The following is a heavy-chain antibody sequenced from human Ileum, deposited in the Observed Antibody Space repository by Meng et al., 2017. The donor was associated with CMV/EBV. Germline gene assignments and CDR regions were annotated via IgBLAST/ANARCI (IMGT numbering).Heavy chain of an antibody. D-gene: IGHD3-9*01. CDR3: ARDNDWAFDY. CDR2: VSRSRDNI. V-gene: IGHV3-21*03. J-gene: IGHJ4*02. CDR1: GFCRRSYS. Sequence: ELEWVGSGGGVAKRGGSRCIYWGSSGFCRRSYSMNWVRKVRGKGMEWISYVSRSRDNIAYADSVKGRFSISRDDAKNSLYLQMNSLRAEDTGVYYCARDNDWAFDYWGQGTLVTVSS.